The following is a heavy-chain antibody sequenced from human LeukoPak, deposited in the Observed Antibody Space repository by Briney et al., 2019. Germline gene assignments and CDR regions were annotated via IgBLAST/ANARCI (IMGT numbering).Heavy chain of an antibody. CDR1: GFTFSSYS. Sequence: GGSLRLSCAASGFTFSSYSMNWVRQAPGKGLEWVSSISSSSSYIYYADSVKGRFTISRDNAKNSLYLQMNSLRAEDTAVYYCARVVYDFWSCYEWDYWGQGTLVTVSS. V-gene: IGHV3-21*01. CDR3: ARVVYDFWSCYEWDY. D-gene: IGHD3-3*01. CDR2: ISSSSSYI. J-gene: IGHJ4*02.